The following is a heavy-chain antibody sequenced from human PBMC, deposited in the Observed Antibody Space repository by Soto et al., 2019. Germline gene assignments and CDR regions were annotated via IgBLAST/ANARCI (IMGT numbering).Heavy chain of an antibody. J-gene: IGHJ4*02. CDR2: ISSDGNDK. Sequence: GSLRLSCAASGFTFSTYAMHWVRQAPGKGLEWVAVISSDGNDKYYADSVKGRFTISRDNSRNTLYLQMNRLRAEDTTVYYCARDSDIGAAGYYFDYWGQGTLVTVSS. V-gene: IGHV3-30-3*01. D-gene: IGHD6-13*01. CDR1: GFTFSTYA. CDR3: ARDSDIGAAGYYFDY.